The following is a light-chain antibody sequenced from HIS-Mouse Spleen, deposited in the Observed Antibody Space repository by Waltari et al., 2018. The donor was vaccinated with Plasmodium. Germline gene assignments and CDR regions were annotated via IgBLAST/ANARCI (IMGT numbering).Light chain of an antibody. CDR3: MQALQTPRYT. J-gene: IGKJ2*01. CDR1: QSLLHSNGYNY. V-gene: IGKV2-28*01. CDR2: LGS. Sequence: DIVMTQSPLSLPVTPGEPASISCRSSQSLLHSNGYNYLDWYLQKPGQSPQLLIYLGSNRASGVPDRFSSSGSGTEFTLKISRVEAEDVGVYYCMQALQTPRYTFGQGTKLEIK.